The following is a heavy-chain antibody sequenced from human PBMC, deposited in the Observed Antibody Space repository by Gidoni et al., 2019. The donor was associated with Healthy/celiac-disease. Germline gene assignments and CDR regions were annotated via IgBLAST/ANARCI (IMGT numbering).Heavy chain of an antibody. CDR2: MNPNSGNT. D-gene: IGHD3-10*01. V-gene: IGHV1-8*01. CDR1: GYTFPSYD. J-gene: IGHJ4*02. Sequence: QVQLVQSGAEVKKPGASVKVSCKASGYTFPSYDINWVRQATVQGLEWMGWMNPNSGNTGDAQKFQGRVTMTRNTSISTAYMELSSLRSEDTAVYYCARMGRSFVLAYYLDYWGQGTLVTVSS. CDR3: ARMGRSFVLAYYLDY.